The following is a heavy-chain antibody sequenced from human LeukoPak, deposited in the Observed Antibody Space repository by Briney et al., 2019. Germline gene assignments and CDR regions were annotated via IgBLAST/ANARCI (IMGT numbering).Heavy chain of an antibody. Sequence: GSVKVSCKASGYTFTSYDINWVRQAPGQGLEWMGIINPSGGSTSYAQKFQGRVTMTRDTSTSTVYMELSSLRSEDTAVYYCASGAAAGDYWGQGTLVTVSS. CDR1: GYTFTSYD. CDR3: ASGAAAGDY. V-gene: IGHV1-46*01. J-gene: IGHJ4*02. CDR2: INPSGGST. D-gene: IGHD6-13*01.